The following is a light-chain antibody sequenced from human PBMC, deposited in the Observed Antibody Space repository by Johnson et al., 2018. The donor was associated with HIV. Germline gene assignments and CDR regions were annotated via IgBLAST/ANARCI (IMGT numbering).Light chain of an antibody. CDR2: EDN. Sequence: QPVLTQPPSVSAAPGQTVNISCSGNVSNIESYFVSWYQQLPGAAPTLLIYEDNKRTSGIPDRFSGSKSGATATLGITGLQTGDEADYYCGIWDASLSPLYVFGTGTTITVL. CDR1: VSNIESYF. V-gene: IGLV1-51*02. CDR3: GIWDASLSPLYV. J-gene: IGLJ1*01.